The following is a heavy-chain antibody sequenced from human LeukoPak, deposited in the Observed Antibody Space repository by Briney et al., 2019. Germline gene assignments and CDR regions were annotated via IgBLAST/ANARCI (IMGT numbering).Heavy chain of an antibody. V-gene: IGHV4-39*07. D-gene: IGHD6-6*01. CDR3: ARGGIAARLYYYYMDV. Sequence: SETLSLTCTVSGGSISSSSYYWGWIRQPPGKGLEWIGSIYYSGSTYYNPSLKSRVTISVDTSKNQFSLKLSSVTAADTAVYYCARGGIAARLYYYYMDVWGKGTTVTVSS. CDR2: IYYSGST. J-gene: IGHJ6*03. CDR1: GGSISSSSYY.